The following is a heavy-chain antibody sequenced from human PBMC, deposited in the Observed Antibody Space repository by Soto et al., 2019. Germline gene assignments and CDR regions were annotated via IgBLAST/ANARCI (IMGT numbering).Heavy chain of an antibody. Sequence: SETLSLTCTVSGGSISSGGYYWSWIRQHPGKGLEWIGYIYYSGSTYYNPSLKSRVTISVDTSKNQFSLKLSSVTAADTAVYYCARCMVRGMYYFDYWGQGTLVTVS. CDR1: GGSISSGGYY. CDR2: IYYSGST. V-gene: IGHV4-31*03. D-gene: IGHD3-10*01. CDR3: ARCMVRGMYYFDY. J-gene: IGHJ4*02.